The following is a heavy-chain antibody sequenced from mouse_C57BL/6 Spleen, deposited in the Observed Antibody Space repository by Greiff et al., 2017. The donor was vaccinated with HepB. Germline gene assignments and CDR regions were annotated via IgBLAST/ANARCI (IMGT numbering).Heavy chain of an antibody. Sequence: VQLQQSGAELVKPGASVKMSCKASGYTFTSYWITWVKQRPGQGLEWIGDIYPGSGSTNYNEKFKSKATLTVDTSSSTAYMQLSSLTSEDSAVYYCARWGYYGNYGAMDYWGQGTSVTVSS. CDR1: GYTFTSYW. J-gene: IGHJ4*01. D-gene: IGHD2-1*01. V-gene: IGHV1-55*01. CDR3: ARWGYYGNYGAMDY. CDR2: IYPGSGST.